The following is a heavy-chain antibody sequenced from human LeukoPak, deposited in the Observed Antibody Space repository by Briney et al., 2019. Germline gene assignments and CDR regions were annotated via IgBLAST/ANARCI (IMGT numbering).Heavy chain of an antibody. D-gene: IGHD1-26*01. CDR3: SRESGPFCPFGY. J-gene: IGHJ4*02. CDR1: GDSVSSNSAV. V-gene: IGHV6-1*01. Sequence: SQTLSLTCAISGDSVSSNSAVWNWLRQSPSRGLEWLGRTYYRSQWNTHYAESLKGRLTINPDTSRNQFSLHLTSVTAADTATYFCSRESGPFCPFGYWGQGTLVIVSS. CDR2: TYYRSQWNT.